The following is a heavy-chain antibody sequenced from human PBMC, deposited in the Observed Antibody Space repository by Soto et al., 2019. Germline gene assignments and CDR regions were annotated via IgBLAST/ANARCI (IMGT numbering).Heavy chain of an antibody. CDR1: GYTFTSYA. J-gene: IGHJ3*02. CDR2: INAGNGNT. Sequence: GASVKVSCKASGYTFTSYAMHWVRQAPGQRLEWMGWINAGNGNTKYSQKFQGRVTITRDTSASTAYMELSSLRSEDTAVYYCARAQGVLRYFDWQGASDIWGQGTMVTVSS. CDR3: ARAQGVLRYFDWQGASDI. V-gene: IGHV1-3*01. D-gene: IGHD3-9*01.